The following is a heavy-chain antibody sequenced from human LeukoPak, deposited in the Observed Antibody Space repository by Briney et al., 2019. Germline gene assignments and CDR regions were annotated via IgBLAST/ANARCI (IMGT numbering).Heavy chain of an antibody. CDR3: ARDSDSYGMDV. CDR2: IYYSGST. V-gene: IGHV4-59*01. Sequence: SETLSLTCTVSGGSIRSYYWTWIRQPPGKGLEWIGYIYYSGSTNYNPSLKSRVTISVDTSKNQFSLKLSSVTAADTAVYYCARDSDSYGMDVWGQGTTVTVSS. CDR1: GGSIRSYY. J-gene: IGHJ6*02. D-gene: IGHD3-3*01.